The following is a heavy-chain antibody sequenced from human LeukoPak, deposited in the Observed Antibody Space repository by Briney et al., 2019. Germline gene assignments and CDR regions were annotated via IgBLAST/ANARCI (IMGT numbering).Heavy chain of an antibody. Sequence: SVKVSCKASGGTFSSYAISWVRQAPGQGLEWMGRIIPIFGTANYAQKFQGRVTITTDESTSTAYMELSSLRSEDTAVYYCAREPREYYYDSSGYSYYFDYWGQGTLVTVSS. V-gene: IGHV1-69*05. D-gene: IGHD3-22*01. CDR1: GGTFSSYA. CDR3: AREPREYYYDSSGYSYYFDY. CDR2: IIPIFGTA. J-gene: IGHJ4*02.